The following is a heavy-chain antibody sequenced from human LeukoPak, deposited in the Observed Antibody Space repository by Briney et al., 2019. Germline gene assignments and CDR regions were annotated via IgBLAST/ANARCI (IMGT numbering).Heavy chain of an antibody. J-gene: IGHJ5*01. V-gene: IGHV3-7*01. CDR1: EFTFSNYW. D-gene: IGHD6-13*01. CDR2: IKQDGSET. CDR3: AGERPSSSWYDF. Sequence: GGSLRLSCAASEFTFSNYWMTWVRQAPGRGLEWVANIKQDGSETYYVDSVRGRFTNSRDNVKNLLYLQMNSLRAEDTAVYYCAGERPSSSWYDFWGQGTLVTVSS.